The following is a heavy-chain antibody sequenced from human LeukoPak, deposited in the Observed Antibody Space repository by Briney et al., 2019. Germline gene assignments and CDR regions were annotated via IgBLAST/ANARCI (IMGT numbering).Heavy chain of an antibody. CDR3: ARSGVPAAVDY. CDR2: IIPIFGTA. V-gene: IGHV1-69*13. J-gene: IGHJ4*02. D-gene: IGHD2-2*01. CDR1: GGTFSSYA. Sequence: GASVKVSCKASGGTFSSYAISWVRQAPGQGLEWMGGIIPIFGTANYAQKFQGRVTITADESTSTAYMELRSLRSDDTAVYYCARSGVPAAVDYWGQGTLVTVSS.